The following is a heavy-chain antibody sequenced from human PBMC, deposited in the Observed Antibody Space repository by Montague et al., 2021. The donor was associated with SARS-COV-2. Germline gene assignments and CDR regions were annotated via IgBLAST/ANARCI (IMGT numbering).Heavy chain of an antibody. Sequence: SLRLSCAASGFTFSSYSMHWVRQSPGKGLEWVALISYDRSYKYYADSVKGRFTISRDNSKNTLYLQMNSLRGEDTAVYYCAKQTGAQTSYYYGMDVWGQGTTVTVSS. V-gene: IGHV3-30*18. CDR2: ISYDRSYK. CDR3: AKQTGAQTSYYYGMDV. CDR1: GFTFSSYS. D-gene: IGHD1-14*01. J-gene: IGHJ6*02.